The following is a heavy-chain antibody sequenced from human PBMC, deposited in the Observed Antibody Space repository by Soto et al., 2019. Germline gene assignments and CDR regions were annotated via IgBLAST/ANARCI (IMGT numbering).Heavy chain of an antibody. CDR1: GYTFTSYA. Sequence: ASVKVSCKASGYTFTSYAMHWVRQAPGQRLEWMGWINAGNGNTKYSQKFQGRVTITRDTSASTAYMELSSLRSEDTAVYYCAFKRYSSSWYVGYYYYGMDVWGQGTTVTVSS. CDR3: AFKRYSSSWYVGYYYYGMDV. D-gene: IGHD6-13*01. V-gene: IGHV1-3*01. J-gene: IGHJ6*02. CDR2: INAGNGNT.